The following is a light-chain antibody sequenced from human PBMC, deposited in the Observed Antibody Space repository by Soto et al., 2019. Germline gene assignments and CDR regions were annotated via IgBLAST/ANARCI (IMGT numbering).Light chain of an antibody. Sequence: DIQMTQSPSSLSASVGDRVTITCQASQDISNYLNWYQQKPGKAPKLLIYDASNLETEVPSRFSGSGSGTDFTFTISSLQPEDIATYYCQQYDNLPHTFGQGTELEIK. CDR1: QDISNY. CDR3: QQYDNLPHT. V-gene: IGKV1-33*01. CDR2: DAS. J-gene: IGKJ2*01.